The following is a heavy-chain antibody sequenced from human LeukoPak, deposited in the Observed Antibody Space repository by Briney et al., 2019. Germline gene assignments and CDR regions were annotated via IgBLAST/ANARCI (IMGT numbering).Heavy chain of an antibody. CDR3: ASHGAAAGTPNSWGNDY. CDR2: ISAYNGNT. Sequence: EASVKVSCKASGYTFTSYGISWVRQAPGQGLEWMGWISAYNGNTNYAQKLQGRVTMTTDTSTSTAYMELRSLRSDDTAVYYCASHGAAAGTPNSWGNDYWGQGTLVTVSS. V-gene: IGHV1-18*01. D-gene: IGHD6-13*01. CDR1: GYTFTSYG. J-gene: IGHJ4*02.